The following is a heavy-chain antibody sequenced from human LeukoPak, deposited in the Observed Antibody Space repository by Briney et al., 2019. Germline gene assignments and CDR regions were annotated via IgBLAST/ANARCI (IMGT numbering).Heavy chain of an antibody. CDR3: ARHASAAAPLSN. CDR1: GGSISSYY. Sequence: SETLSLTCTVSGGSISSYYWSWIRQPPGKGLEWIGYIYYSGSTNYNPSLKSRVTISVDTSKNQFSLKLSSVTAADTAVYYCARHASAAAPLSNWGQGILVTVSS. V-gene: IGHV4-59*08. D-gene: IGHD6-13*01. CDR2: IYYSGST. J-gene: IGHJ4*02.